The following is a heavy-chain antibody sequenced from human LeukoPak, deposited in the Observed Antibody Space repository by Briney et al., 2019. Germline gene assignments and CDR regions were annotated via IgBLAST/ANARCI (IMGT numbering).Heavy chain of an antibody. CDR1: GFTFSSYA. D-gene: IGHD6-13*01. J-gene: IGHJ4*02. V-gene: IGHV3-23*01. CDR2: ISGSGGST. Sequence: PGGSLRLSCAASGFTFSSYAMSWVRQAPGKGLEWVSAISGSGGSTYYADSVKGRLTISRDNSKNTLYLQMNSLRAEDTAVYYCAKDSPYSSSWYLFGYWGQGTLVTVSS. CDR3: AKDSPYSSSWYLFGY.